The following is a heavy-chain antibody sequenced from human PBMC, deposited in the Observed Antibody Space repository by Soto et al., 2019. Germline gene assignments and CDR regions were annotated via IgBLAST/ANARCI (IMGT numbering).Heavy chain of an antibody. V-gene: IGHV1-18*01. CDR2: ISTYNGDT. J-gene: IGHJ6*02. CDR3: ARERVAPYYYYGMDV. CDR1: GYTFTRSG. D-gene: IGHD5-12*01. Sequence: QVQLVQSGAEVKKPGASVKVSCKASGYTFTRSGISWVRQAPGQGLEWMGWISTYNGDTNYAQTFQGRVTMTTDTSTSTVHMEVRSLTSADTAVYYCARERVAPYYYYGMDVWGQGAPVTISS.